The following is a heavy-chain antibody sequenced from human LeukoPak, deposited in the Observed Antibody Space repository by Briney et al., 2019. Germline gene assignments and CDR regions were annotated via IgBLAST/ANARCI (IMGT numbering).Heavy chain of an antibody. D-gene: IGHD3-10*01. Sequence: PSETLSLTCVVYGGSFSGYHWSWIRQSPGKGLEWIGEINHRGSINYNPSLKRRVTMSLDTSKNQFSLKLSSVTAADTAVYYCAKSLYGSGSYYNWFDPWGQGTLVTVSS. CDR1: GGSFSGYH. CDR2: INHRGSI. V-gene: IGHV4-34*01. CDR3: AKSLYGSGSYYNWFDP. J-gene: IGHJ5*02.